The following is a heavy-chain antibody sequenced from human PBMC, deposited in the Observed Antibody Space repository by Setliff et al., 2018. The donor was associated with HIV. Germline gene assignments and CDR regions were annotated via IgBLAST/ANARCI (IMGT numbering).Heavy chain of an antibody. CDR3: ARGQGVHFWVNDAFDI. D-gene: IGHD3-10*01. V-gene: IGHV1-69*06. CDR1: GGTFSSYA. Sequence: SVKVSCKASGGTFSSYAISWVRQAPGQGLEWMGGIIPIFGTANYAQKFQGRVTITADKSTSTIYMELSSLRSDDTAVYYCARGQGVHFWVNDAFDIWGQGTMVTVSS. J-gene: IGHJ3*02. CDR2: IIPIFGTA.